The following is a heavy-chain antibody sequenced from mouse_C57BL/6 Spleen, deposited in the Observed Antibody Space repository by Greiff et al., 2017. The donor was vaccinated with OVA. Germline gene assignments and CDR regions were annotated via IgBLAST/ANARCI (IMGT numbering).Heavy chain of an antibody. V-gene: IGHV1-4*01. CDR3: AREVNYAMDY. D-gene: IGHD2-12*01. J-gene: IGHJ4*01. CDR2: INPSSGYT. CDR1: GYTFTSYT. Sequence: QVQLKQSGAELARPGASVKMSCKASGYTFTSYTMHWVKQRPGQGLEWIGYINPSSGYTKYNQKFKDKATLTADKSSSTAYMRLSSLTSEDSAVYYCAREVNYAMDYWGQGTSVTVSS.